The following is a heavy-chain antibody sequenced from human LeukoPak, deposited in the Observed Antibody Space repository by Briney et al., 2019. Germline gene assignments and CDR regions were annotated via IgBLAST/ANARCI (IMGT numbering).Heavy chain of an antibody. CDR2: INHSGST. CDR1: GGSFSGYY. V-gene: IGHV4-34*01. J-gene: IGHJ4*02. Sequence: PSETLSLTCAVYGGSFSGYYWSWIRQPPRKGLEWIGEINHSGSTNYNPSLKSRVTISVDTSKNQFSLKLSSVTAADTAVYYCARPGDISSWYDYWGQGTVVTVSS. CDR3: ARPGDISSWYDY. D-gene: IGHD6-13*01.